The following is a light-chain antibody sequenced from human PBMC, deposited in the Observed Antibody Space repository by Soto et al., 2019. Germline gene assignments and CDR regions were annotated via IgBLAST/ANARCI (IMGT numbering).Light chain of an antibody. J-gene: IGLJ3*02. V-gene: IGLV1-47*02. CDR3: VSWDNSLRGRV. CDR2: SND. CDR1: HSNSGSNY. Sequence: QSVLTQPPSASGTPGQRVTISCSGSHSNSGSNYVYWYQQLPGTAPKLLIYSNDHRPSGVPDRFSGSKSGATASLAISGLRSDDEADYYCVSWDNSLRGRVFGGGTKLTVL.